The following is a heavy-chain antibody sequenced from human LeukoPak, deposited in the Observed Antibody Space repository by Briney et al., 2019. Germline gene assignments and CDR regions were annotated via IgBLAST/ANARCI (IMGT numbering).Heavy chain of an antibody. CDR1: GVTFGDNA. J-gene: IGHJ4*02. Sequence: GGSLRLSCTASGVTFGDNAMSWVRQAPGKGLEWVSAISGSGDNTYYADSVKGRFTISRDNSKNTLYLQMNSLRAEDTAVYYCAKDRYISSWYDYWGQGTLVTVSS. V-gene: IGHV3-23*01. D-gene: IGHD6-13*01. CDR2: ISGSGDNT. CDR3: AKDRYISSWYDY.